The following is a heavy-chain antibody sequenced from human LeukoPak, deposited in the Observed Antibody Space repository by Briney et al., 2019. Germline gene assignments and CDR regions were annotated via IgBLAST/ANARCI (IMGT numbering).Heavy chain of an antibody. V-gene: IGHV3-30*18. CDR1: GFTFNNYG. CDR2: ISDDGRNK. D-gene: IGHD1-1*01. CDR3: AKDRETTASGTFDY. J-gene: IGHJ4*02. Sequence: GGSLRLSCAASGFTFNNYGMHYVRQAPGKGLEWVAVISDDGRNKKYADSVRGRFTISRDDSNNTLYLQMNSLRAEDTGVYYRAKDRETTASGTFDYWGQGTLVTVSS.